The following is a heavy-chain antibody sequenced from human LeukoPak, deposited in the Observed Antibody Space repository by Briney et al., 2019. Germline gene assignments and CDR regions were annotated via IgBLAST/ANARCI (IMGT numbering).Heavy chain of an antibody. V-gene: IGHV4-39*01. D-gene: IGHD3-22*01. J-gene: IGHJ4*02. CDR2: IYYSGST. Sequence: SETLSLTCTVSGGSISSSSYYWGWIRQPPVKGLEWIGSIYYSGSTYYNPSLKSRVTISVDTSKNQFSLKLSSVTAADTAVYYCARLVADSSHDFDYWGQGTLVTVSS. CDR3: ARLVADSSHDFDY. CDR1: GGSISSSSYY.